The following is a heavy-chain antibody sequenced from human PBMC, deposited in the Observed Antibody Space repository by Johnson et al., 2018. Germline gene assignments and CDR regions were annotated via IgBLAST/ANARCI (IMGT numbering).Heavy chain of an antibody. CDR3: ISGYSGYDYYYGMDV. D-gene: IGHD5-12*01. Sequence: EVQLLESGGGLVQPGGSLKLSCAASGFTFSGSAMHWVRQASGKGLEWVGRIRSKANRYATAYAASVKGRFTISRDDSKNTAYLQMNSLKTEDTAVYYCISGYSGYDYYYGMDVWGQGTTVTVSS. CDR2: IRSKANRYAT. J-gene: IGHJ6*02. V-gene: IGHV3-73*02. CDR1: GFTFSGSA.